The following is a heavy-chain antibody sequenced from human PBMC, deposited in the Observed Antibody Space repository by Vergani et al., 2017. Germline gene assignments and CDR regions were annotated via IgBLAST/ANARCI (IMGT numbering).Heavy chain of an antibody. CDR1: GYTFTSYG. D-gene: IGHD3-3*01. V-gene: IGHV1-18*01. CDR3: ARRRDDFWSGYFSDYYMDV. CDR2: ISAYNGNT. J-gene: IGHJ6*03. Sequence: QVQLVQSGAEVKKPGASVKVSCKASGYTFTSYGISWVRQAPGQGLEWRGWISAYNGNTNYAQKLQGRVTMTTDTSTSTAYMELRSLRSDDTAVYYCARRRDDFWSGYFSDYYMDVWGKGTTVTVSS.